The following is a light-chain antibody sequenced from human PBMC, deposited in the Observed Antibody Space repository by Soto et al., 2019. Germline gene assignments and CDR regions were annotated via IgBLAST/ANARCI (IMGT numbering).Light chain of an antibody. CDR3: SSYTSARIRV. J-gene: IGLJ2*01. Sequence: QSALTQPASVSASPGQSITISCTGTSSDIGAYNSVSWYQQHPGKAPQLMIYDVSYRPSGISSRFSGSKSGNTAYLTISELQADDDADYYCSSYTSARIRVFGGGTKLTVL. CDR1: SSDIGAYNS. V-gene: IGLV2-14*03. CDR2: DVS.